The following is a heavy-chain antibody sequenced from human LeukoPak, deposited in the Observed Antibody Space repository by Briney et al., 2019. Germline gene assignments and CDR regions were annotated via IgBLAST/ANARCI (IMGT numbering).Heavy chain of an antibody. CDR2: ISSSSSYI. D-gene: IGHD2-21*01. J-gene: IGHJ4*02. CDR3: AREKRRGEDY. CDR1: GFTFSSYS. Sequence: PGGSLRLSCAAAGFTFSSYSMNWVRQAPGKGLEWVSSISSSSSYIYYADSVKGRFTISRDNAKNSLYLQMNSLRAEDTAVYYCAREKRRGEDYWGQGTLVTVSS. V-gene: IGHV3-21*01.